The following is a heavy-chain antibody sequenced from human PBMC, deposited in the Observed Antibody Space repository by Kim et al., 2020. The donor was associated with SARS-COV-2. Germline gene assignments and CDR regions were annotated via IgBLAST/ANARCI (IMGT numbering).Heavy chain of an antibody. Sequence: ASVKVSCKASGYTFTSYGISWVRQAPGQGLEWMGWISAYNGNTNYAQKLQGRVTMTTDTSTSTAYMELRSLRSDDTAVYYCARKGYYYDSSGALDAFDIWGQGTMVTVSS. J-gene: IGHJ3*02. CDR2: ISAYNGNT. CDR3: ARKGYYYDSSGALDAFDI. CDR1: GYTFTSYG. D-gene: IGHD3-22*01. V-gene: IGHV1-18*01.